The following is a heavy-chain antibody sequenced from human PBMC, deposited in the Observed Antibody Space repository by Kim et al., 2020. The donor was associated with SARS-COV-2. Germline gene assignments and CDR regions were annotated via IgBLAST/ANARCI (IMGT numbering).Heavy chain of an antibody. J-gene: IGHJ4*02. Sequence: GGSLRLSCAASGFTLSNYGMSWVRQAPGKGLEWVSTFSSRGDNTFYADSVKGRFTISRDISKNTLYLQINSLRAEDTAIYFCAKAGNWSPFDDWGQGTLVTVSS. CDR1: GFTLSNYG. CDR2: FSSRGDNT. D-gene: IGHD1-1*01. V-gene: IGHV3-23*01. CDR3: AKAGNWSPFDD.